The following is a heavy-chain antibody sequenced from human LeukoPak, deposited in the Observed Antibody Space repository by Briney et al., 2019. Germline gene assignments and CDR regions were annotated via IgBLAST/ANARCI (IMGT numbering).Heavy chain of an antibody. V-gene: IGHV3-23*01. D-gene: IGHD2-15*01. CDR3: ATEDEDYYYYMDV. J-gene: IGHJ6*03. CDR1: GFTFSNYG. CDR2: LSSSGGST. Sequence: PGGSLRLSCAASGFTFSNYGMNWVRQAPGKGLEWVSALSSSGGSTYYADSVKGRFTISRDNSKNTLYLQMNSLRAEDTAVYYCATEDEDYYYYMDVWGKGTTVTVSS.